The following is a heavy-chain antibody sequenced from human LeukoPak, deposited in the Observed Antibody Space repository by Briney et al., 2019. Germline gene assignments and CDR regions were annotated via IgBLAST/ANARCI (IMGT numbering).Heavy chain of an antibody. Sequence: GGSLRLSCAASGFTFSSYAMHWVRQAPGKGLEWVAVISYDGSNKYYADSVKGRFTISRDNSKNTLYLQMNSLRAEDTAVYYCARDPPGESSNSYYFDYWGQGTLVTVSS. J-gene: IGHJ4*02. CDR2: ISYDGSNK. V-gene: IGHV3-30-3*01. CDR1: GFTFSSYA. CDR3: ARDPPGESSNSYYFDY.